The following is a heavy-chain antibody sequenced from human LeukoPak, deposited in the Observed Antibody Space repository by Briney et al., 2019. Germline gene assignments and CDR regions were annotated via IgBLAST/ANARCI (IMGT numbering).Heavy chain of an antibody. J-gene: IGHJ4*02. CDR3: ARTGYRGFL. CDR2: IYTSGST. V-gene: IGHV4-61*02. Sequence: SQTLSLTCTVSGGSISSGSYYWSWIRQPAGKGLEWIGRIYTSGSTNYNPSLKSRVTISVDTSKNQFSLKLSSVTAADTAVYYCARTGYRGFLRGQGTLVTVSS. D-gene: IGHD1-1*01. CDR1: GGSISSGSYY.